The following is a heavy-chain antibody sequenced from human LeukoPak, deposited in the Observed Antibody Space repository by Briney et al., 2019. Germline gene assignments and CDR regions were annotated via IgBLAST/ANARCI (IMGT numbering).Heavy chain of an antibody. J-gene: IGHJ4*02. CDR3: AKVGYDSSGYYYAYYFDY. CDR2: IKEDGTEI. D-gene: IGHD3-22*01. Sequence: TGGSLRLSCAASGFTLSTHWMNWVRQAPGKGLEWVANIKEDGTEIYYVDSVEGRFTVSRDNAKNSLYLQMNSLRAEDTALYYCAKVGYDSSGYYYAYYFDYWGQGTLVTVSS. CDR1: GFTLSTHW. V-gene: IGHV3-7*03.